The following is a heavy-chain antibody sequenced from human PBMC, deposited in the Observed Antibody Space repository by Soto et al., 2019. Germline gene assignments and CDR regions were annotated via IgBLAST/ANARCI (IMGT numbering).Heavy chain of an antibody. CDR3: ARVRQGCSANNCYFDP. J-gene: IGHJ5*01. Sequence: SETLSLTCTLSGGSVRAPDWWNWVRQSPDKGLEWIAEVHISGHSNYNPSLRSRVSVSIGSSKNQFYLNLNSVTAADTAIYYCARVRQGCSANNCYFDPWGQGTQVTVSS. D-gene: IGHD1-1*01. CDR2: VHISGHS. V-gene: IGHV4-4*02. CDR1: GGSVRAPDW.